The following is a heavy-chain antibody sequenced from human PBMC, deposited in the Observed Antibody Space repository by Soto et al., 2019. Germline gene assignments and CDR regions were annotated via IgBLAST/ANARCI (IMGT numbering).Heavy chain of an antibody. J-gene: IGHJ3*02. Sequence: EASVKVSCKASGGTFSSYAISWVRQAPGQGLEWMGGIIPIFGTANYAQKFQGRVTITADESTSTAYMELSSLRSEDTAVYYCASGPYYYDSSGYYYGGFDIWGQGTMVTVSS. CDR1: GGTFSSYA. CDR3: ASGPYYYDSSGYYYGGFDI. D-gene: IGHD3-22*01. CDR2: IIPIFGTA. V-gene: IGHV1-69*13.